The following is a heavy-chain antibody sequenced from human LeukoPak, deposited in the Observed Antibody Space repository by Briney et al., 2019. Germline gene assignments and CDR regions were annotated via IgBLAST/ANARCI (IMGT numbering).Heavy chain of an antibody. V-gene: IGHV3-21*01. CDR3: ARDFYSDFWSGYWS. D-gene: IGHD3-3*01. CDR2: ISSSSSYI. Sequence: GGSLRLPCAASGFTFSSYSMNWVRQAPGKGLEWVSSISSSSSYIYYADSVKGRFTISRDNAKNSLYLQMNSLRAEDTAVYYCARDFYSDFWSGYWSWGQGTLVTVSS. CDR1: GFTFSSYS. J-gene: IGHJ4*02.